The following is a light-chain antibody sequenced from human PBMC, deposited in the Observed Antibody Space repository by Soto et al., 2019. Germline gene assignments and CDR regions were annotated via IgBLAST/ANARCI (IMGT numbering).Light chain of an antibody. Sequence: QSLLTQPASVSGSPGQSVTISCTGTSSDVGAYKYVSWYQQHPGKAPKLMIYEVSNRPSGVSNRFSGSKSGNTASLTISGLQADDEADYYCNSYAGDIIRFVFGTGTKVTVL. CDR2: EVS. CDR3: NSYAGDIIRFV. V-gene: IGLV2-14*01. CDR1: SSDVGAYKY. J-gene: IGLJ1*01.